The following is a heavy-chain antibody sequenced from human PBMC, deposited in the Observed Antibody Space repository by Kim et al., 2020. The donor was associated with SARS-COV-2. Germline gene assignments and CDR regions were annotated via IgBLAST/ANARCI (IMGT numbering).Heavy chain of an antibody. Sequence: SVKVSCKASGGTFSSYAISWVRQAPGQGLEWMGGIIPIFGTANYAQKFQGRVTITADESTSTAYMELSSLRSEDTAVYYCATNREDSGYDYFDYWGQGTLVTVSS. V-gene: IGHV1-69*13. J-gene: IGHJ4*02. CDR3: ATNREDSGYDYFDY. CDR1: GGTFSSYA. D-gene: IGHD5-12*01. CDR2: IIPIFGTA.